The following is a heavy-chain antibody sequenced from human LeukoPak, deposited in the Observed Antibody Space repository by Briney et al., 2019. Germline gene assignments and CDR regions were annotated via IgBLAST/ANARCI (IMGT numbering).Heavy chain of an antibody. CDR1: GYTFTSYD. Sequence: ASVKVSCKASGYTFTSYDINWVRQATGQGLEWMGWMNPNSGNTGYAQKFQGRVTMTRNTSISTAYMELSSLRSEDTAVYYCARVIVVVVAATEPYYYYMDVWGKGTTVTISS. CDR2: MNPNSGNT. D-gene: IGHD2-15*01. CDR3: ARVIVVVVAATEPYYYYMDV. V-gene: IGHV1-8*01. J-gene: IGHJ6*03.